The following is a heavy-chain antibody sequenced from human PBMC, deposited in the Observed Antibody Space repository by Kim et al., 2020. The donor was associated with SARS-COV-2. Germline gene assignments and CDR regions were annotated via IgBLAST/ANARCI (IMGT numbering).Heavy chain of an antibody. CDR1: GGSISSGGYY. J-gene: IGHJ6*02. D-gene: IGHD2-2*01. CDR2: IYYSGST. V-gene: IGHV4-31*03. CDR3: AREPVWSVDCSSTSCYSRSGYYGMDV. Sequence: SETLSLTCTVSGGSISSGGYYWSWIRQHPGKGLEWIGYIYYSGSTYYNPSLKSRVTISVDTSKNQFSLKLSSVTAADTAVYYCAREPVWSVDCSSTSCYSRSGYYGMDVWGQGTTVTVSS.